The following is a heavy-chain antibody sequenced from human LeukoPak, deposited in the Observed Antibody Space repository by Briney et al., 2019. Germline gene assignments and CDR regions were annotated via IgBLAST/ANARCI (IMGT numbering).Heavy chain of an antibody. CDR2: IKSKTDGGTT. CDR3: TTFRPLRFPYSSSWSSANWFDP. J-gene: IGHJ5*02. Sequence: GGSLRLSCAASGFTFSNAWMSWVRQAPGKGLEWVGRIKSKTDGGTTDYAAPVKGRFTISRDDSKNTLYLQMNSLKTEDTAVYYCTTFRPLRFPYSSSWSSANWFDPWGQGTLVTVSS. D-gene: IGHD6-13*01. V-gene: IGHV3-15*01. CDR1: GFTFSNAW.